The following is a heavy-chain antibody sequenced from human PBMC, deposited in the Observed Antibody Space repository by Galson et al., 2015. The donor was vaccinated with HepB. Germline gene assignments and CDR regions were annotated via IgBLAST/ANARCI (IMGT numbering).Heavy chain of an antibody. V-gene: IGHV3-11*06. CDR2: ITSSGSYT. CDR1: GFTFSDYY. D-gene: IGHD6-13*01. Sequence: SLRLSCAASGFTFSDYYLNWIRQAPGKGLEWISYITSSGSYTNYADSVKGRFTISRDNAKNSLYLQMNSLRAEDTAVYYCARDGKTLREGGSSSYGMDAWGQGTTVTVSS. J-gene: IGHJ6*02. CDR3: ARDGKTLREGGSSSYGMDA.